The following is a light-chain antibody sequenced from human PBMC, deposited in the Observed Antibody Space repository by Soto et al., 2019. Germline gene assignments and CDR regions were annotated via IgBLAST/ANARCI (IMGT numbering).Light chain of an antibody. V-gene: IGKV3-11*01. Sequence: EIVMTQSPATLSLWPGERATLSCRASQSVSSYLAWYQQKPGQAPRLLIYDASNRATGIPARFSGSGSGTDFTLTISSLEPEDFAVYYCQQRSNWPPTFGQGTKVDI. CDR2: DAS. CDR1: QSVSSY. J-gene: IGKJ1*01. CDR3: QQRSNWPPT.